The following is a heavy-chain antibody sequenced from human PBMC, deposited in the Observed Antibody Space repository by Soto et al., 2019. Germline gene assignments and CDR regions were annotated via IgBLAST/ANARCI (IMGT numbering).Heavy chain of an antibody. CDR1: GGSISSDDYS. CDR3: ARGKTTTYYGSGNYYESGMAYSYFYGMDF. J-gene: IGHJ6*02. CDR2: IYHSGST. Sequence: PLSLTCAVSGGSISSDDYSWSWIRQPPGKGLEWIGYIYHSGSTYYNPSLTSRVTISVDSSKNQFSLSLSSVTAADTAIYYCARGKTTTYYGSGNYYESGMAYSYFYGMDFWGQGATVTVSS. V-gene: IGHV4-30-2*01. D-gene: IGHD3-10*01.